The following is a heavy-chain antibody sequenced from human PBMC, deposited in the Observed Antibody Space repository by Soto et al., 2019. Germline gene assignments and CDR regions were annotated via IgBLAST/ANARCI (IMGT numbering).Heavy chain of an antibody. Sequence: SGPTLVNPTQTLTLTCTFSGFSLSTSGVGVGWIRQPPGKALEWLALIYWNDDKRYSPSLKSRLTITKDTSKNQVVLTMTNMDPVDTATYYCAQTMAGPYYYYYGMDVWGQGTTVTSP. V-gene: IGHV2-5*01. J-gene: IGHJ6*02. CDR3: AQTMAGPYYYYYGMDV. CDR2: IYWNDDK. CDR1: GFSLSTSGVG.